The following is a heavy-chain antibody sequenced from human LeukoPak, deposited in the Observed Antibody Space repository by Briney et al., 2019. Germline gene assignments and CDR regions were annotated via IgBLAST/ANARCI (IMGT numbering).Heavy chain of an antibody. V-gene: IGHV3-23*01. CDR3: AREGGYVFDY. CDR2: ISGSGGST. D-gene: IGHD5-12*01. J-gene: IGHJ4*02. CDR1: GFTFSSYA. Sequence: PGGSLGLSCAASGFTFSSYAMSWVRQAPGKGLEWVSAISGSGGSTYYADSVKGRFTISRDNSKNTLYLQMNSLRPEDTAMYYCAREGGYVFDYWGQGTLVTVSS.